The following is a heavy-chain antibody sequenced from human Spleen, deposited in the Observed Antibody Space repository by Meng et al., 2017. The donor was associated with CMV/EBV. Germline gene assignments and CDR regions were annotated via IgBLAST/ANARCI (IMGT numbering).Heavy chain of an antibody. J-gene: IGHJ4*02. CDR2: IWSDGLNK. CDR1: GFTFSRYG. D-gene: IGHD1-14*01. V-gene: IGHV3-33*08. Sequence: GVSCAASGFTFSRYGMHWVRQAPGKGLEWVAVIWSDGLNKYYAASVKGRFTISRDNSKNTLFLQMDSLRAEDTAVYYCEATGEGFDYWGQGTLVTVSS. CDR3: EATGEGFDY.